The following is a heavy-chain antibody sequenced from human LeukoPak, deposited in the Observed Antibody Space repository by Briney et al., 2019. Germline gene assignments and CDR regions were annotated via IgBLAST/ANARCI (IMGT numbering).Heavy chain of an antibody. J-gene: IGHJ4*02. V-gene: IGHV1-2*02. CDR1: GGTFSSYA. Sequence: ASVKVSCKASGGTFSSYAISWVRQAPGQGLEWMGWINPNSGGTNYAQKFQGRVTMTRDTSISTAYMELSRLRSDDTAVYYCATSDWTRDGYKLGGWGQGTLVTVSS. CDR2: INPNSGGT. CDR3: ATSDWTRDGYKLGG. D-gene: IGHD5-24*01.